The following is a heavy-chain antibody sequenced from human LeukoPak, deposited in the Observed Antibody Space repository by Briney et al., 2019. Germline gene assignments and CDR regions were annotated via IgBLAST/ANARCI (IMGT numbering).Heavy chain of an antibody. CDR1: GYTFTSYH. V-gene: IGHV1-46*01. J-gene: IGHJ3*02. Sequence: GASVKVSCKASGYTFTSYHMHWVRQAPGQGLEWMGIINPSGGRTSYAQKFQGRVTMTRDMSTSTVCMELSSLISDDTAVYYCARGDGERATIYAFDIWGQGTMVTVSS. CDR3: ARGDGERATIYAFDI. CDR2: INPSGGRT. D-gene: IGHD1-26*01.